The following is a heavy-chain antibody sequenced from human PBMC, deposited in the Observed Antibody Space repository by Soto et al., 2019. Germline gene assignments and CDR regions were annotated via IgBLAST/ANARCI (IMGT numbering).Heavy chain of an antibody. J-gene: IGHJ6*02. Sequence: ASVKVSCKASGGTFSSYAISWVRQAPGQGLEWMGGIIPIFGTANYAQKFQGRVTITADESTSTAYMELSSLRSEDTAVYYCARVKEWELHYYCYGMDVWGQGTTVTVSS. CDR3: ARVKEWELHYYCYGMDV. D-gene: IGHD1-26*01. CDR2: IIPIFGTA. CDR1: GGTFSSYA. V-gene: IGHV1-69*13.